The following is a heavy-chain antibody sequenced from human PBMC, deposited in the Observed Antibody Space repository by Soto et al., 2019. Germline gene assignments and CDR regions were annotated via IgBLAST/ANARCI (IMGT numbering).Heavy chain of an antibody. CDR2: ISGSGDST. CDR3: AKAYGASHSPFDC. J-gene: IGHJ4*02. D-gene: IGHD2-21*01. CDR1: GFTFRGYA. V-gene: IGHV3-23*01. Sequence: EEQLLESGGGLAQPGGSLRLSCAASGFTFRGYAMSWVRQAPGKGPEWDSGISGSGDSTYHAKSVKGRFIISRDNSKNTLYLEINSLRAEDTAVYYCAKAYGASHSPFDCWGQGTLVAVSS.